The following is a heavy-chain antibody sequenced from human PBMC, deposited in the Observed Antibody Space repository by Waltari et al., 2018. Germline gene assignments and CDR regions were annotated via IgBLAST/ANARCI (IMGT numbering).Heavy chain of an antibody. J-gene: IGHJ4*02. Sequence: QVQLQESGPGLVKPSETLSLTCTVSGYSISSGYYWGWIRQPPGKGLEWIGSIYHSGGTDYNPALKSRVTISVDTSKNQFSLKLSSVTAADTAVYYCARLGRGSGYYLDYWGQGTLVTVSS. CDR1: GYSISSGYY. V-gene: IGHV4-38-2*02. D-gene: IGHD3-22*01. CDR3: ARLGRGSGYYLDY. CDR2: IYHSGGT.